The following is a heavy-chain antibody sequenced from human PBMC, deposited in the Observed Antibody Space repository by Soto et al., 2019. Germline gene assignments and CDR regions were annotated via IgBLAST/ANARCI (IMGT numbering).Heavy chain of an antibody. CDR2: ISAHNGNT. D-gene: IGHD5-12*01. J-gene: IGHJ4*02. CDR3: AREVATAHRRGYSGYDAGFNWND. V-gene: IGHV1-18*01. Sequence: QVQLVQSGAEVKKPGASVKVSCKASGYTFTSYGISWVRQAPGQRLEWMGWISAHNGNTNYAQKLQCRVTMTTDTSTSTGYMELRSLRSDDTAVHYCAREVATAHRRGYSGYDAGFNWNDWGQGTLVTVSS. CDR1: GYTFTSYG.